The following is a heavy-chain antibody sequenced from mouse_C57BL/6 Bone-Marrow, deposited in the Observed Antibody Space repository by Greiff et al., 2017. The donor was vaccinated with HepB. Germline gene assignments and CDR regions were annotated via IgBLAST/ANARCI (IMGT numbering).Heavy chain of an antibody. D-gene: IGHD1-1*01. V-gene: IGHV5-6*02. Sequence: DVMLVESGGDLVKPGGSLKLSCAASGFTFSSYGMSWVRQTPDKRLEWVATISSGGSYTYYPDSVKGRFTISRDNAKNTLYLQMSSLKSEDTAMYYCASPIQYYGSSYRTGTRAMDYWGQGTSVTVSS. J-gene: IGHJ4*01. CDR2: ISSGGSYT. CDR3: ASPIQYYGSSYRTGTRAMDY. CDR1: GFTFSSYG.